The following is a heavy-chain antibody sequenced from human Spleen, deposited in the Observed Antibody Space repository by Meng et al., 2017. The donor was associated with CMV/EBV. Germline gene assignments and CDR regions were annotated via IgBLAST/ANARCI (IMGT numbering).Heavy chain of an antibody. CDR1: GGSFSGYY. V-gene: IGHV4-34*01. CDR2: INHSGST. CDR3: ARDSSVDYYYFGMDV. D-gene: IGHD3-10*01. J-gene: IGHJ6*02. Sequence: GSLRLSCAVYGGSFSGYYWSWIRQPPGKGLEWIGEINHSGSTNYNPSLKSRVTISVDTSKNQFSLKLSSVTAADTAVYYCARDSSVDYYYFGMDVWGQGTSVTSP.